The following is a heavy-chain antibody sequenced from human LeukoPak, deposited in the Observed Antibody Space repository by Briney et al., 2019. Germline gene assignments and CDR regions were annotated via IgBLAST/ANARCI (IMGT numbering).Heavy chain of an antibody. V-gene: IGHV4-31*03. CDR1: DGSISSGGYY. D-gene: IGHD4-11*01. Sequence: TTSETLSLTCTVFDGSISSGGYYWSWIRQYPGKGLEWIGYIYYSGSTYYNPSLKSRVTISVDTSKNQFSLKLSSVTAADTAVYYCARSRPTDYSKRYYGMDVWGQGTTVTVSS. CDR2: IYYSGST. CDR3: ARSRPTDYSKRYYGMDV. J-gene: IGHJ6*02.